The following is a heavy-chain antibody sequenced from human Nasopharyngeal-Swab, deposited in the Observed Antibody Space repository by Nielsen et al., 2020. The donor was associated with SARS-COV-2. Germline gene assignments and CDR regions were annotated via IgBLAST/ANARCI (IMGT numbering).Heavy chain of an antibody. CDR2: INHSGST. J-gene: IGHJ4*02. CDR3: ARGDGRTIWRSYSFDS. D-gene: IGHD1-26*01. CDR1: GGSFSGYY. Sequence: SETLSLTCAVYGGSFSGYYWSWIRQPPGKGLEWIGEINHSGSTIYNPSLKSRVIISVDTSKNQFSLKLSSVTAADTAVYFCARGDGRTIWRSYSFDSWGQGTLVTVSS. V-gene: IGHV4-34*01.